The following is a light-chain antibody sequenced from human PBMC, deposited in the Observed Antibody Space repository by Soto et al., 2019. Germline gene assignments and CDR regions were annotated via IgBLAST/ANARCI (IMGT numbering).Light chain of an antibody. CDR2: DVT. CDR3: CSYTSSRAYV. Sequence: QSVLTQPRSVSGSPGQSVTISCSGTSSDLGGYNYVSWYQHHPGKAPKLMIYDVTLRPSGVPDRFSGSKSGNTASLTISGLQAEDEADYYCCSYTSSRAYVFGIGTKVTVL. CDR1: SSDLGGYNY. J-gene: IGLJ1*01. V-gene: IGLV2-11*01.